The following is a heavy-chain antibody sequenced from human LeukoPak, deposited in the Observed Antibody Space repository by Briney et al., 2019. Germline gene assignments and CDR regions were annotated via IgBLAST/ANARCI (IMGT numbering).Heavy chain of an antibody. Sequence: GGSLRLSCAASGFIFKKTWMTWVRQAPGKGLEWVSYISSSGSTIYYADSVKGRFTISRDNAKNSLYLQMNSLRAEDTAVYYCARDLSLKYYYDSSGVNWFDPWGQGTLVTVSS. CDR3: ARDLSLKYYYDSSGVNWFDP. CDR2: ISSSGSTI. D-gene: IGHD3-22*01. J-gene: IGHJ5*02. CDR1: GFIFKKTW. V-gene: IGHV3-48*04.